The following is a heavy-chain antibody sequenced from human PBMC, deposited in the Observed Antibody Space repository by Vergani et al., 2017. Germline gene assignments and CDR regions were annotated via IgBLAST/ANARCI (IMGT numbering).Heavy chain of an antibody. CDR2: IYTSGSA. Sequence: QVQLQESGPGLVKPSQTLSLTCTVSGGSISSYYWNWIRQPAGKGLEWIGRIYTSGSANYNPSLKSRVTISVDTSKNHLSLKLSSVTAADKAVYYCAREDPYSSGWYGSFDYWGQGTLVTVSS. V-gene: IGHV4-61*02. CDR1: GGSISSYY. CDR3: AREDPYSSGWYGSFDY. J-gene: IGHJ4*02. D-gene: IGHD6-19*01.